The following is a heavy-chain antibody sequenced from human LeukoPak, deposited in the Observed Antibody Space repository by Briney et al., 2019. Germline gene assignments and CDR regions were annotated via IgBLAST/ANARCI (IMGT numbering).Heavy chain of an antibody. J-gene: IGHJ3*02. Sequence: SVKVSCKASGGTFSSYAISWVRQAPGQGLEWMGGIIPIFGTANYAQKFQGRVTITADESTSTAYMELSSLRSEDTAVYYCASEGTSRRGGAFDIWGQGTMVTASS. CDR3: ASEGTSRRGGAFDI. D-gene: IGHD1-1*01. V-gene: IGHV1-69*13. CDR2: IIPIFGTA. CDR1: GGTFSSYA.